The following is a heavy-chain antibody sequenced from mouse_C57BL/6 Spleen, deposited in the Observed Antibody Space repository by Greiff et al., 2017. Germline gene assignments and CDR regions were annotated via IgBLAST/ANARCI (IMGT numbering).Heavy chain of an antibody. CDR1: GYTFTGYW. D-gene: IGHD1-1*01. CDR2: ILPGSGST. V-gene: IGHV1-9*01. Sequence: QVQLQQSGAELMKPGASVKLSCKASGYTFTGYWIEWVKQRPGHGLEWIGEILPGSGSTNYNEKFKGKATFTADTSSNTAYMHLSSLTTEDSALYDCARGAYGSSYDGWFAYWGQGTLVTVSA. J-gene: IGHJ3*01. CDR3: ARGAYGSSYDGWFAY.